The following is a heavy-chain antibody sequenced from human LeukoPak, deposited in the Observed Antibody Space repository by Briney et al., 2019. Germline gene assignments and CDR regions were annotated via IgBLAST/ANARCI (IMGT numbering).Heavy chain of an antibody. V-gene: IGHV3-23*01. Sequence: PGGSLRLSCVASGFTFTNYAMSWVRQAPGKGLEWVSGFSGSGGSTYYAESVKGRLTVSRDDSKDTLFLQLNSLRDEDTAVYYCAKEDCSSVSCSSHIDHWGQGTLVTVSS. CDR2: FSGSGGST. CDR3: AKEDCSSVSCSSHIDH. J-gene: IGHJ4*02. CDR1: GFTFTNYA. D-gene: IGHD2-2*01.